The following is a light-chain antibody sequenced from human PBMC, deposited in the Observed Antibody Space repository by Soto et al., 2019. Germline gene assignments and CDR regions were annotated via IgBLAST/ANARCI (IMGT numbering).Light chain of an antibody. V-gene: IGLV2-14*01. CDR1: SSDVGGYNY. CDR2: DVT. J-gene: IGLJ1*01. Sequence: QSVLTQPASVAWTSGESITISSTGTSSDVGGYNYVSWYQQHPVKAPKLMIYDVTNRPSGVSDRFSGSKSGNTASLTISGLQAEDEADYYCSSYTSSSTPYVFGTGTKATVL. CDR3: SSYTSSSTPYV.